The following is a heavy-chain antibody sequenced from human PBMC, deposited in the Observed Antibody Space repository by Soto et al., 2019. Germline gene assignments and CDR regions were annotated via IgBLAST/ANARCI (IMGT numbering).Heavy chain of an antibody. J-gene: IGHJ4*02. CDR3: ARTVVVVVPDNFDH. Sequence: GGSLRLSCAASGFTIGDFWMSWVRQAPGKGLEWVASIKKDGSEKYYVGSVKGRFTISRDSAKNSLYLQMDNLRGEDTAVYYCARTVVVVVPDNFDHWGQGTLVTVSS. CDR2: IKKDGSEK. V-gene: IGHV3-7*01. CDR1: GFTIGDFW. D-gene: IGHD3-22*01.